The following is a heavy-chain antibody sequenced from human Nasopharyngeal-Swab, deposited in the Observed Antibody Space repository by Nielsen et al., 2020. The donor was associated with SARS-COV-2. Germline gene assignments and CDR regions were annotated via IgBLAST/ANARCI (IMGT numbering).Heavy chain of an antibody. D-gene: IGHD1-1*01. J-gene: IGHJ6*02. CDR3: ARETGTTWWNYYYGMDV. CDR1: GYTFTGYY. CDR2: INPNSGGT. V-gene: IGHV1-2*04. Sequence: ASVKVSCKASGYTFTGYYMHWVRQAPGQGLEWMGWINPNSGGTNYAQKFQGWVTMTRDTSISTAYMELSRLRSDDTAVYYCARETGTTWWNYYYGMDVWGQGTTVTVSS.